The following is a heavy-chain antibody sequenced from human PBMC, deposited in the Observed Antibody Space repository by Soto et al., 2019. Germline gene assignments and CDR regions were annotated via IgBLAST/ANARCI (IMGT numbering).Heavy chain of an antibody. CDR2: IYTSGST. CDR1: GGSISSYY. J-gene: IGHJ6*02. CDR3: ARQVYGPGDTDYGMDV. Sequence: SETLSLTCTVSGGSISSYYWSWIRQPAGKGLEWIGRIYTSGSTNYNPSLKSRVTMSVDTSKNQFSLKLSSVTAADTAVYYCARQVYGPGDTDYGMDVWGQGTTVTVSS. D-gene: IGHD3-10*01. V-gene: IGHV4-4*07.